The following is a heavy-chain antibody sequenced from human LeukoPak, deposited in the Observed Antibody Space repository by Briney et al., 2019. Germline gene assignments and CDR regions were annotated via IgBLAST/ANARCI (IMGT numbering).Heavy chain of an antibody. CDR1: DGSINSHY. J-gene: IGHJ4*02. CDR3: VRRDPGWNYFDY. V-gene: IGHV4-59*08. D-gene: IGHD6-19*01. CDR2: IYYTGRN. Sequence: SETLSLTCAVSDGSINSHYWSWIRQPPGKGLEWIGDIYYTGRNNYNPSLKSRVTISLDTSKNHLSLNLTSVLAADTAIYYCVRRDPGWNYFDYWGQGILVTVSS.